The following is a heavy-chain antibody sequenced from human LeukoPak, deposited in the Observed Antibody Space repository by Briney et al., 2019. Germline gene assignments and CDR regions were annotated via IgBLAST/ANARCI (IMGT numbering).Heavy chain of an antibody. J-gene: IGHJ4*02. CDR3: ASYRTLYLDY. Sequence: GGSLRLSCAASGFTFSSYGMHWVRQAPGKGLEWVAVISYDGSNKYYADSVKGRFTISRDNSKNTLYLQTNSLRAEDTAVYYCASYRTLYLDYWGQGTLVTVSS. CDR2: ISYDGSNK. V-gene: IGHV3-30*03. CDR1: GFTFSSYG. D-gene: IGHD1-14*01.